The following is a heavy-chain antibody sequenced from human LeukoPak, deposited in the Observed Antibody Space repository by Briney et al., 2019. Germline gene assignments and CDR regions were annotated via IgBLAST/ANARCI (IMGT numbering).Heavy chain of an antibody. CDR1: GFTFSNAW. CDR3: AFYYYGTRRFDP. Sequence: GGSLRLSCAASGFTFSNAWMSWVRQAPGKGLEWVGRIKSKTDGGTTDYAAPVKGRFAISRDDSKNTLYLQMNSLKTEDTAVYYCAFYYYGTRRFDPWGQGTLVTVSS. V-gene: IGHV3-15*01. CDR2: IKSKTDGGTT. D-gene: IGHD3-10*01. J-gene: IGHJ5*02.